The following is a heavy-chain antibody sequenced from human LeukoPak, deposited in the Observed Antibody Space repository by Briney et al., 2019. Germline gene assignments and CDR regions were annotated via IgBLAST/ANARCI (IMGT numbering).Heavy chain of an antibody. V-gene: IGHV4-34*01. CDR3: ARSLPVLRYFDWLSNDDY. CDR1: GGSFSGYY. CDR2: INHSGST. D-gene: IGHD3-9*01. J-gene: IGHJ4*02. Sequence: SETLSLTCAVYGGSFSGYYWSWIRQPPGKGLEWIGEINHSGSTNYNPPLKSRVTISVDTSKNQFSLKLSSVTAADTAVYYCARSLPVLRYFDWLSNDDYWGQGTLVTVSS.